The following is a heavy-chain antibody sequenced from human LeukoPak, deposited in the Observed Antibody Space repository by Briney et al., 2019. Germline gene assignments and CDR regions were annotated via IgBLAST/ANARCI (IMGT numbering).Heavy chain of an antibody. CDR1: GYTFSDYY. CDR2: INPNSAAT. CDR3: ARGGIDIVTVPVSNWFDP. V-gene: IGHV1-2*02. D-gene: IGHD2-15*01. J-gene: IGHJ5*02. Sequence: ASVKVSCKTSGYTFSDYYTHWVRQAPGQGLEWMGWINPNSAATNYAQKFQGRVTMTTDTSTNTAYMELRSLRSDDTAVYYCARGGIDIVTVPVSNWFDPWGQGTLVTVSS.